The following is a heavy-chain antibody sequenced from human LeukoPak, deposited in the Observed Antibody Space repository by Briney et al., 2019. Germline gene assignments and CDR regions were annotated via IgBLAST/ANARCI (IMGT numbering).Heavy chain of an antibody. CDR1: AFTFSSYT. J-gene: IGHJ4*02. V-gene: IGHV3-21*01. Sequence: GGSLRLSCAASAFTFSSYTMNWVRQAPGKGLEWVSSISSSSTYIFYADSVKGRFTISRDNAKNSVYLQMNSLRAEDTAVYYCARDRSSVFDYWGQGMLVTVSS. CDR3: ARDRSSVFDY. CDR2: ISSSSTYI. D-gene: IGHD2-2*01.